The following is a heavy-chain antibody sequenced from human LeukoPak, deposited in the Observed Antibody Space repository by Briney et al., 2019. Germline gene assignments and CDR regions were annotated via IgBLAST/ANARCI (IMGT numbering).Heavy chain of an antibody. V-gene: IGHV3-23*01. Sequence: GGSLRLSCAASGFTLRNYAMGWVRQAPGKGLEWVSAISGSGTITYYADSVKGRFTISRDNSKNTLYLQMSSLRGDDTAMYYCAKDPDHYYDTSAYSFDYWGQGTLVTVSS. CDR1: GFTLRNYA. J-gene: IGHJ4*02. CDR2: ISGSGTIT. CDR3: AKDPDHYYDTSAYSFDY. D-gene: IGHD3-22*01.